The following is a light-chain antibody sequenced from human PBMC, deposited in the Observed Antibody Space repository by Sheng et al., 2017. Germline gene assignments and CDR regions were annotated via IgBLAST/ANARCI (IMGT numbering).Light chain of an antibody. CDR2: LNSDGSH. J-gene: IGLJ2*01. Sequence: QPVLTQSPSASASLGASVKLTCTLSSGHSSYAIVWHQQQPEKGPRYLMKLNSDGSHSKGDGIPDRFSGSSSGAERYLTISSLQPEDEADYYCQTWGTGIQDVIFGGGTKLTVL. CDR3: QTWGTGIQDVI. V-gene: IGLV4-69*01. CDR1: SGHSSYA.